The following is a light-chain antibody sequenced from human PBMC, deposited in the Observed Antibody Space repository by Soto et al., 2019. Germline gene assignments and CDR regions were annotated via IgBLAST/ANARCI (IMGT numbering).Light chain of an antibody. CDR1: SSDVGTYDF. CDR3: CLYAVTFYV. CDR2: DVS. Sequence: QPVLTQPRSVSRSPGQPVTISCTGTSSDVGTYDFVSWYQQHPGKAPRLMIFDVSERPSGVPDRFSGSKSGNTASLTISGPQPEDEADYYCCLYAVTFYVFGTGKKVTV. V-gene: IGLV2-11*01. J-gene: IGLJ1*01.